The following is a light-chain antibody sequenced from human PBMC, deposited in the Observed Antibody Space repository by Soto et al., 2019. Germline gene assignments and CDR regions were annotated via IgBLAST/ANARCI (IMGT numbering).Light chain of an antibody. CDR2: AAS. CDR3: QQSYSIPLT. V-gene: IGKV1-39*01. CDR1: QSMNHY. J-gene: IGKJ4*01. Sequence: DIQMTQSPASLSASVGDKVTITCRASQSMNHYLNWYQQKPGKAPKLLIYAASDLQSGVPSRFSGSGSGTDFTLTISSLQPEDFATYYCQQSYSIPLTFGGGTKVEIK.